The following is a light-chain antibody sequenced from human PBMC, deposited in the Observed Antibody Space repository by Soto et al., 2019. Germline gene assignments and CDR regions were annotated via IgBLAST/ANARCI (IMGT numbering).Light chain of an antibody. CDR1: QSISSW. CDR2: KAS. V-gene: IGKV1-5*03. CDR3: QQYDSYPLT. J-gene: IGKJ1*01. Sequence: DIQMTQSPSALSASVGDRVTMTCRASQSISSWLAWYQQKPGKAPKLLIYKASILENGVPSRFSGSGSGTDFTLSISSLQPEDFATYYCQQYDSYPLTLGQGTKVEIK.